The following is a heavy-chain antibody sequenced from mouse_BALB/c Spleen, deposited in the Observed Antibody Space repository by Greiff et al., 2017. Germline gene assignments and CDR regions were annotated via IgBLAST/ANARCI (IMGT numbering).Heavy chain of an antibody. CDR2: IDPANGNT. V-gene: IGHV14-3*02. J-gene: IGHJ2*01. CDR1: GFNIKDTY. D-gene: IGHD4-1*01. CDR3: ARGLGRNY. Sequence: EVQLVESGAELVKPGASVKLSCTASGFNIKDTYMHWVKQRPEQGLEWIGRIDPANGNTKYDPKFQGKATITADTSSNTAYLQLSSLTSEDTAVYYCARGLGRNYWGQGTTLTVSS.